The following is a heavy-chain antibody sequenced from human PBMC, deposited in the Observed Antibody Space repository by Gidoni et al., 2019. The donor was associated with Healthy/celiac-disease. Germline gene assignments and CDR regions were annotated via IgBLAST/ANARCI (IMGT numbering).Heavy chain of an antibody. CDR2: ISGSSGST. V-gene: IGHV3-23*01. D-gene: IGHD3-22*01. CDR3: AKDTTYDAHDAFDI. J-gene: IGHJ3*02. Sequence: EAQLLASGGGLVQPGGSLRLSCAASGFPFSRYAMRWVRQAPGKGLEWVSAISGSSGSTYYADSVKGRFTISRDNSKNTLYLQMNSLRAEDTAVYYCAKDTTYDAHDAFDIWGQGTMVTVSS. CDR1: GFPFSRYA.